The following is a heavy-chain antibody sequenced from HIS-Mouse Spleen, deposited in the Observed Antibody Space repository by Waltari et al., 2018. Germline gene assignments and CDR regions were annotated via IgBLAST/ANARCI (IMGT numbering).Heavy chain of an antibody. CDR1: GGSVSSGSYY. D-gene: IGHD6-19*01. Sequence: QVQLQESGPGLVKPSETLSLTCTVSGGSVSSGSYYWSWIRQPPGKGLEWIGYIYYRGGTNYHPALKGGGTIAVATSKNRFSLKRGWGTAADTAVYYCASRSYSSGWYKAVDIWGQGTMVTVSS. J-gene: IGHJ3*02. CDR3: ASRSYSSGWYKAVDI. V-gene: IGHV4-61*01. CDR2: IYYRGGT.